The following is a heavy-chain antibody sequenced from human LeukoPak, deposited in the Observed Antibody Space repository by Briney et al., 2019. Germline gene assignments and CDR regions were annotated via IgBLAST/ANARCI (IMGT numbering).Heavy chain of an antibody. D-gene: IGHD6-6*01. CDR3: AREPHKEYSSSSGDY. CDR1: GFTFSSYA. J-gene: IGHJ4*02. CDR2: ISYDGSNK. Sequence: GGSLRLSCAASGFTFSSYAMHWVRQAPGKGLEWVAAISYDGSNKYYADSVKGRFTISRDNSKNTLYLQMNSLRAEDTAVYYCAREPHKEYSSSSGDYWGQGTLVTVSS. V-gene: IGHV3-30-3*01.